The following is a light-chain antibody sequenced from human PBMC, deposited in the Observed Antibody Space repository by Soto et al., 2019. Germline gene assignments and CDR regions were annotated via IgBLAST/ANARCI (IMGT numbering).Light chain of an antibody. Sequence: DIVLTQSPGTLSLSPGERATLSCRASQSVSSSYLAWYQQKPGQAPRLLIYGASSRATGIPDRFSGSGSGTDFTLTISRLEPEDFAVYYCQQYGISGTFGQGTKVDI. CDR1: QSVSSSY. CDR2: GAS. V-gene: IGKV3-20*01. J-gene: IGKJ1*01. CDR3: QQYGISGT.